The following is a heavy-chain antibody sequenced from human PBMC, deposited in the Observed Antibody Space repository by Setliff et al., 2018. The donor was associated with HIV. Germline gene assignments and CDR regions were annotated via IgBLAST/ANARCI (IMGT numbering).Heavy chain of an antibody. D-gene: IGHD1-26*01. V-gene: IGHV4-61*09. CDR3: AKASVGATGLYAFDI. J-gene: IGHJ3*02. CDR2: IYTTGST. Sequence: TLYLTCTVSGGSIGSGSHYWSWIRQPAGKGLEWIGHIYTTGSTNYNPSLKSRVTISADTSNNQFSLRLTSMTAADTAVYYCAKASVGATGLYAFDIWGQGTMVTVSS. CDR1: GGSIGSGSHY.